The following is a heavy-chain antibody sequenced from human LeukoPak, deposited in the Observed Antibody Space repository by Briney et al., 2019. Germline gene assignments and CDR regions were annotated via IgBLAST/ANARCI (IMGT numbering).Heavy chain of an antibody. J-gene: IGHJ5*02. CDR1: GYTFTGYY. CDR3: ARAAYPSYYYDSSGYSNWFDP. Sequence: GASVKVSCKASGYTFTGYYMHWVRQAPGQGLEWMGWINPDSGGTNYAQKFQGRVTMTRDTSISTAYMELSRLRSEDTAVYYCARAAYPSYYYDSSGYSNWFDPWGQGTLVTVSS. V-gene: IGHV1-2*02. CDR2: INPDSGGT. D-gene: IGHD3-22*01.